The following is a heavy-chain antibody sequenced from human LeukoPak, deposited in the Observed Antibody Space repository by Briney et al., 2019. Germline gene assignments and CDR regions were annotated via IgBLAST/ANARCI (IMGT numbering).Heavy chain of an antibody. CDR2: INWNGDSA. J-gene: IGHJ6*03. CDR1: GFVFDDFG. CDR3: AREYIVAVVNGGVNSFYYYMDV. Sequence: GGSLRLSCGASGFVFDDFGMTWVRQVPGKGLEWVSGINWNGDSAGYADSVTGRFTISRDNAKNYVYLQMNSLRAEDTALYYCAREYIVAVVNGGVNSFYYYMDVWAKGPRSPSP. D-gene: IGHD2-15*01. V-gene: IGHV3-20*04.